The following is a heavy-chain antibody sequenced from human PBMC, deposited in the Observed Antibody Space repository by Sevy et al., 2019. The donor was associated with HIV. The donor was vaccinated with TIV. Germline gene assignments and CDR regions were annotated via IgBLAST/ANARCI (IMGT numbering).Heavy chain of an antibody. D-gene: IGHD3-22*01. V-gene: IGHV3-33*01. CDR3: ETELYYYDSSGYSGDDFDI. Sequence: GGSLRRSCAESGFTFSSYGMHWVRQAPGKGLEWVAVIWYDGSNKYYADSVKGRFTISRDNSKNTLYLQMNSLRAEDKAVYYCETELYYYDSSGYSGDDFDIWGQGTMVTVSS. J-gene: IGHJ3*02. CDR2: IWYDGSNK. CDR1: GFTFSSYG.